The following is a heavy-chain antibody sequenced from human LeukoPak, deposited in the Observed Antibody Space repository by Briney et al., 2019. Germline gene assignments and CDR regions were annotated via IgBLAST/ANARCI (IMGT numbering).Heavy chain of an antibody. D-gene: IGHD6-13*01. CDR2: IYYSGST. J-gene: IGHJ3*02. V-gene: IGHV4-39*01. Sequence: PSETLSLTCTVSGGSISSSSYYWGWIRQPPGKGLEWIGSIYYSGSTYYNPSLKSRVTISVDTSKNQFSLKLSSVTAADTAVYYCARHCIAGPNAFDIWGQGTMVTVSS. CDR1: GGSISSSSYY. CDR3: ARHCIAGPNAFDI.